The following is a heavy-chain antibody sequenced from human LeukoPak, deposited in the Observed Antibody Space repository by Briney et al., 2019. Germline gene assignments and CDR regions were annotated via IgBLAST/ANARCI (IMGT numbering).Heavy chain of an antibody. D-gene: IGHD2-15*01. CDR3: ARGRIYCSGGSCYSWWSFDY. CDR2: IYYSGST. J-gene: IGHJ4*02. CDR1: GGSISSYP. Sequence: SETLSLTCTVSGGSISSYPWSWIRQPPGKGLEWIGYIYYSGSTNYNPSLKSRVTISVDTSKNQFSLKLSSVTAADTAVYYCARGRIYCSGGSCYSWWSFDYWGQGTLVTVSS. V-gene: IGHV4-59*12.